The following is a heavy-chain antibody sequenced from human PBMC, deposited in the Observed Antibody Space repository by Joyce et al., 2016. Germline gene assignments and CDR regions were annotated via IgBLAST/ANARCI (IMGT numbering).Heavy chain of an antibody. V-gene: IGHV3-48*04. Sequence: EVQLVESGGGLVQPGGSLRLSCAASGFTFSIYSMNWVRQAPGKGLEWVSYNSSSSSTIYYADSVKGRFTISRDNAKNSLYLQMNSLRAEDTAVYYCARGHYDYVWGSYRYYFDYWGQGTLVTVSS. CDR1: GFTFSIYS. J-gene: IGHJ4*02. CDR3: ARGHYDYVWGSYRYYFDY. D-gene: IGHD3-16*02. CDR2: NSSSSSTI.